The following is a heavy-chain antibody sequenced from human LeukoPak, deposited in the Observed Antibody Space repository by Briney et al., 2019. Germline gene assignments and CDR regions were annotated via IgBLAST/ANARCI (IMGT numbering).Heavy chain of an antibody. CDR2: IKRDGNEK. CDR1: GFTSSIYW. D-gene: IGHD6-13*01. CDR3: ARILAFSGSWGYFDY. Sequence: GGSPRLSCEASGFTSSIYWMSWVRQAPGKGLEWVANIKRDGNEKFYVDSVKGRFTISRDDANNSLYLQMNGLRAEDTAVYYCARILAFSGSWGYFDYWGQGALVTVSS. J-gene: IGHJ4*02. V-gene: IGHV3-7*05.